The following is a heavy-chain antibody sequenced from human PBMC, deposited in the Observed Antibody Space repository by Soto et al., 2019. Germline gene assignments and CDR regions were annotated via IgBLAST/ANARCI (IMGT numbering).Heavy chain of an antibody. V-gene: IGHV4-59*01. Sequence: QVQLQESGPGLVKPSETLSLTCTVSGGSISSYYWSWIRQPPGKGLEWIGYIYYSGSTNYNPSLKSRVTISVDTSKNRGSLKVSTVTAADTAVYYCAVGKGVVITTLDYWGQGTLVTVSS. D-gene: IGHD3-22*01. CDR1: GGSISSYY. CDR2: IYYSGST. J-gene: IGHJ4*02. CDR3: AVGKGVVITTLDY.